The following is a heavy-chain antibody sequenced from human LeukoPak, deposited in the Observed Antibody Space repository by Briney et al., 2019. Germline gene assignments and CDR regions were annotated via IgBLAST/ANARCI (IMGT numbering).Heavy chain of an antibody. J-gene: IGHJ4*02. CDR1: GFTFSRYG. Sequence: GGSLRLSCVASGFTFSRYGMHWVRQAPGKGLEWVALIWYDGSNICYADSVKGRFTVSRDNSKNTLYLQMNSLSAEDTAVYYCARDLRLQRYDSSLPDQWGQGTLVTVSS. V-gene: IGHV3-33*01. CDR3: ARDLRLQRYDSSLPDQ. D-gene: IGHD3-22*01. CDR2: IWYDGSNI.